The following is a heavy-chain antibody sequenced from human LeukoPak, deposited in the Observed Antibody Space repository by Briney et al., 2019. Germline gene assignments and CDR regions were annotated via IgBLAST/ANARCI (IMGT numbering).Heavy chain of an antibody. V-gene: IGHV4-39*02. Sequence: SETLSLTCTVSGGSISSSSYYWGWIRQPPGKGLEWIGSIYYSGSTYYNPSLKSRVTISVDTSKNQFSLKLSSVTAADTAVYYCARDCSGGSCYSPFDYWGQGTLVTVSS. CDR3: ARDCSGGSCYSPFDY. D-gene: IGHD2-15*01. J-gene: IGHJ4*02. CDR2: IYYSGST. CDR1: GGSISSSSYY.